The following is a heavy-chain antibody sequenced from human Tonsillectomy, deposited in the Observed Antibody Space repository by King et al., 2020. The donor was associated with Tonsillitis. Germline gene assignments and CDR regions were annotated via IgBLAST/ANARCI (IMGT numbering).Heavy chain of an antibody. J-gene: IGHJ4*02. Sequence: QLQESGPGLVKPSETLSLTCTVSGGSIRSYYWSWIRQPPGKGLEWIGYIYYSGSTSYNPSLKSRVTISVDTSKNQFSLNLSSVTAADTAVYYCASGYGGSSWYPYYFDYWGQGTLVTVSS. CDR3: ASGYGGSSWYPYYFDY. V-gene: IGHV4-59*08. CDR1: GGSIRSYY. CDR2: IYYSGST. D-gene: IGHD6-13*01.